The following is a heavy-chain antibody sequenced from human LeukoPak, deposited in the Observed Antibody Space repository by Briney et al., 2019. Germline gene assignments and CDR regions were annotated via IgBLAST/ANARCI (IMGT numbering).Heavy chain of an antibody. V-gene: IGHV1-69*04. Sequence: SVKVSCKASVGTFSSYAISWVRQAPGPGREWMGRIIPIFGIANYAQKFQGRVTITADKSTSTAYMELSSLRSEGTAVYYCARDRGGPYYFDYWGQGTLVTVSS. J-gene: IGHJ4*02. CDR1: VGTFSSYA. CDR2: IIPIFGIA. CDR3: ARDRGGPYYFDY.